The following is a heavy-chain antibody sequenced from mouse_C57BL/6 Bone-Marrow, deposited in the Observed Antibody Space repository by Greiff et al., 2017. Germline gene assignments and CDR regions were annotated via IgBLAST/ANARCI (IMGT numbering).Heavy chain of an antibody. D-gene: IGHD2-4*01. J-gene: IGHJ1*03. CDR3: ARESFYYDYDGWYFDV. CDR2: IWSGGST. CDR1: GFSLTSYG. Sequence: QVQLQQSGPGLVQPSQSLSITCTVSGFSLTSYGVHWVRQSPGKGLEWLGVIWSGGSTDYNAAFISRLSISKDNSKSQVFFKMNSLQADDTAIYYCARESFYYDYDGWYFDVWGTGTTVTVSS. V-gene: IGHV2-2*01.